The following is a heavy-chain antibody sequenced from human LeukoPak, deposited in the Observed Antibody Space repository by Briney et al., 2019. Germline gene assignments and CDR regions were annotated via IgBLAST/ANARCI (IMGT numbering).Heavy chain of an antibody. V-gene: IGHV1-18*01. CDR3: ARDRVATNPYWYFDL. D-gene: IGHD5-12*01. Sequence: ASVKVSCKASGYTFTTYGISWVRQAPGQGLEWVGWISPYNGNNKYAQRLQGRVTMNTDTSTSTAYMELRSLRSDDTAVYYCARDRVATNPYWYFDLWGRGTLVTVSS. J-gene: IGHJ2*01. CDR1: GYTFTTYG. CDR2: ISPYNGNN.